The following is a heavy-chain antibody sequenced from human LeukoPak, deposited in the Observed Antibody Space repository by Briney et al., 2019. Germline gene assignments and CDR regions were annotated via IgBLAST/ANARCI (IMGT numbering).Heavy chain of an antibody. J-gene: IGHJ3*02. V-gene: IGHV3-23*01. CDR1: GFTFSSYA. CDR2: ISGSGGST. D-gene: IGHD3-10*01. CDR3: ARSIYASRSFYTFDI. Sequence: PGGSLRLSCAASGFTFSSYAMSWVRQAPGKGLEWVSAISGSGGSTYYADSVKGRFTTSRDNSKNTLYLQMNTLRAEDTAVYYCARSIYASRSFYTFDIWGQGTMVTVSS.